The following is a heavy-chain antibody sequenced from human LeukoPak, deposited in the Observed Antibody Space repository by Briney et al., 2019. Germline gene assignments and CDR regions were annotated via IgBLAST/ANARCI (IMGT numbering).Heavy chain of an antibody. CDR3: ARHPSSTRGWPLDY. D-gene: IGHD6-19*01. CDR1: GFSSTNSW. V-gene: IGHV5-51*01. CDR2: IYLGDSDT. J-gene: IGHJ4*02. Sequence: GESLKISCQGSGFSSTNSWIAWVRQVPGKGLEWTGIIYLGDSDTRYSPSFRGQVTISADKSITTAYLQWSSLRASDTAIYYCARHPSSTRGWPLDYWGQGTLVTVSS.